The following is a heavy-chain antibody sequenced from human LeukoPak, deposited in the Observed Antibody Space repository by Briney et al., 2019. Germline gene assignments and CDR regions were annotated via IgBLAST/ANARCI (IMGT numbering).Heavy chain of an antibody. V-gene: IGHV3-30*18. CDR1: GFTFSSYA. Sequence: GGSLRLSCAASGFTFSSYAMSWVRQAPGKGLEWVAVISYDGSNKYYADSVKGRFTISRDNSKNTLYLQMNSLRAEDTAVYYCAKGIGYCSSTSCYSGEQFDPWGQGTLVTVSS. CDR3: AKGIGYCSSTSCYSGEQFDP. CDR2: ISYDGSNK. J-gene: IGHJ5*02. D-gene: IGHD2-2*02.